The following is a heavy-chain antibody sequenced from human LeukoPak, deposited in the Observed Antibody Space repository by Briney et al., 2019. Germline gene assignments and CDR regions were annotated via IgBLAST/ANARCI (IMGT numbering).Heavy chain of an antibody. CDR2: ISYDGSNK. Sequence: GRSLRLSWAASGFTFSSYAMHWVRQAPGKGLEWVAVISYDGSNKYYADSVKGRFTISRDNSKNTLYLQMNSLRAEDTAVYYCARDRVAVAGHQYFQHWGQGTLVTVSS. CDR1: GFTFSSYA. CDR3: ARDRVAVAGHQYFQH. J-gene: IGHJ1*01. V-gene: IGHV3-30*04. D-gene: IGHD6-19*01.